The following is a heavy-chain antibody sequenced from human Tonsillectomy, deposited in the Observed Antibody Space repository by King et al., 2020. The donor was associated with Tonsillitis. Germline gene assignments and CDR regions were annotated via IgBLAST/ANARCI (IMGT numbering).Heavy chain of an antibody. Sequence: LQLQESGPGLVKPSETLSLTCTVSGGSISSYYWSWIRQPPGKGLEWIGYIFYSVSTNYNPSLKSRVTISIDTSKNQFSLKLSSVTAADTAVYYCARLYYDSAYYFDYWGQGTLVTVSS. CDR2: IFYSVST. CDR1: GGSISSYY. D-gene: IGHD3-22*01. J-gene: IGHJ4*02. CDR3: ARLYYDSAYYFDY. V-gene: IGHV4-59*01.